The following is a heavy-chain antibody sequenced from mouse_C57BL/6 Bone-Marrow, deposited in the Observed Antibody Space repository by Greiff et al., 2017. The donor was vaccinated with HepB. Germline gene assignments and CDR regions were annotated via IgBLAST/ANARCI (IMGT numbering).Heavy chain of an antibody. CDR2: IRLKSDNYAT. J-gene: IGHJ3*01. CDR3: TGPIYYDYDGFAY. CDR1: GFTFSNYW. V-gene: IGHV6-3*01. Sequence: EVKLVESGGGLVQPGGSMKLSCVASGFTFSNYWMNWVRQSPEKGLEWVAQIRLKSDNYATHYAESVKGRFTISRDDSKSSFYLQMNNLRAEDTGIYYCTGPIYYDYDGFAYWGQGTLVTVSA. D-gene: IGHD2-4*01.